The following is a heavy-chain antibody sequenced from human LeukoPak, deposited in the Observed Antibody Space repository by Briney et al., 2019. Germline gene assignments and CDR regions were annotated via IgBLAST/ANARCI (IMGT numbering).Heavy chain of an antibody. D-gene: IGHD2-8*02. CDR3: ARTSVLVGYFDY. CDR1: GGSISSGGYS. Sequence: PSETLSLTCAVSGGSISSGGYSWGWIRQPPGKGLEWIGYIYHSGSTYYNPSLKSRVTISVDRSKNQFSLKLSSVTAADTAVYYCARTSVLVGYFDYWGQGTLVTVSS. V-gene: IGHV4-30-2*01. J-gene: IGHJ4*02. CDR2: IYHSGST.